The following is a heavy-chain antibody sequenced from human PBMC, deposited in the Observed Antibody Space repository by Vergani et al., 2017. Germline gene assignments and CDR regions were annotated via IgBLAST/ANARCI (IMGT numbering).Heavy chain of an antibody. CDR2: IYYSGST. D-gene: IGHD3/OR15-3a*01. CDR3: ARDVSSDWNNWFDP. J-gene: IGHJ5*02. CDR1: GGSISSYY. V-gene: IGHV4-59*01. Sequence: QVQLQESGPGLVKPSETLSLTCTVSGGSISSYYWRWIRQPPGKGLEWIGYIYYSGSTNYNPSLKSRVTISVDTSKNQFSLKLSSVTAADTAVYYCARDVSSDWNNWFDPWGQGTLVTVSS.